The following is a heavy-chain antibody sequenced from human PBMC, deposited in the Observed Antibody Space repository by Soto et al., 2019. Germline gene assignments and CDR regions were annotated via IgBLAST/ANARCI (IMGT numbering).Heavy chain of an antibody. Sequence: PGGSLRLSCAASGLTFSSYAMHWVRQAPGKGPEWVAVISYDGSNKYYADSVKGRFTISRDNSKNTLYLQMNSLRAEDTAVCYCARDQFPFYDFWSGYLYNYYYGMDVWGQGTTGTVSS. CDR3: ARDQFPFYDFWSGYLYNYYYGMDV. CDR2: ISYDGSNK. V-gene: IGHV3-30-3*01. J-gene: IGHJ6*02. CDR1: GLTFSSYA. D-gene: IGHD3-3*01.